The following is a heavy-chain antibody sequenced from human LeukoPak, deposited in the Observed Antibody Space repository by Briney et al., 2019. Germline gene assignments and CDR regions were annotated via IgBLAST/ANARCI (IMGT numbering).Heavy chain of an antibody. CDR1: GYTFTGYY. D-gene: IGHD3-16*02. CDR2: INPNSGGT. CDR3: ARDRDYVWGSYLRNLFDY. Sequence: ASVKVSCKASGYTFTGYYMHWVRQAPGQGLEWMGRINPNSGGTNYAQKFQGRVTMTRDTSISTAYMELSRLRSDDAAVYYCARDRDYVWGSYLRNLFDYWGQGTLVTVSS. J-gene: IGHJ4*02. V-gene: IGHV1-2*06.